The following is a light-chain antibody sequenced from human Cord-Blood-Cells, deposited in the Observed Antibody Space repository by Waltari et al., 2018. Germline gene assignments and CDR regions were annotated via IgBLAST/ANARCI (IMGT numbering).Light chain of an antibody. CDR3: QSADSSGTWV. CDR1: ALPKQY. J-gene: IGLJ3*02. CDR2: KDS. Sequence: SYELTQPPSVSVSPGQTARITCSGDALPKQYAYWYQQKPGQAPVLVIYKDSERPSVIPERFSGSSSGTTVTLTISGVQAEDEADYYWQSADSSGTWVFGGGTKLTVL. V-gene: IGLV3-25*03.